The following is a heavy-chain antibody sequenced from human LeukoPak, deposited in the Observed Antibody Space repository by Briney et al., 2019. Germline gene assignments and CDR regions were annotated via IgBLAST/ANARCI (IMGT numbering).Heavy chain of an antibody. Sequence: GRSLRLSCAASGFTFDDYAMHWVRQAPGKGLGWVSGISWNSGSIGYADSVKGRFTISRDNAKNSLYLQMNSLRAEDTALYYCAKSPVGEGDSYFDYWGQGTLVTVSS. CDR2: ISWNSGSI. J-gene: IGHJ4*02. CDR3: AKSPVGEGDSYFDY. V-gene: IGHV3-9*01. D-gene: IGHD3-16*01. CDR1: GFTFDDYA.